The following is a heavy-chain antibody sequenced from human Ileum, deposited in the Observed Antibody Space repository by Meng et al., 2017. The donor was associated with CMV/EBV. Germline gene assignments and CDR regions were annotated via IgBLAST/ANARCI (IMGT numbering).Heavy chain of an antibody. CDR3: ARKYCGSSICYPFDY. D-gene: IGHD2-2*01. Sequence: SETLSLTCAVYGGSFSGYYWSWIRQSPGQGLEWIGQINHSGSASYNPSLRRRVTISEDTSKNQFSLRLTSVTAADTAIYYCARKYCGSSICYPFDYWGQGELVTVSS. J-gene: IGHJ4*02. V-gene: IGHV4-34*01. CDR2: INHSGSA. CDR1: GGSFSGYY.